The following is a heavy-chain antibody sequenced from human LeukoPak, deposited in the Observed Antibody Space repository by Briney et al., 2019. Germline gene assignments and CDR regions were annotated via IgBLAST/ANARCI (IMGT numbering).Heavy chain of an antibody. CDR3: ARVSVVDTYYYYYGMDV. J-gene: IGHJ6*02. V-gene: IGHV1-69*01. D-gene: IGHD5-18*01. Sequence: SVKVSCKASGGTFSSYAISWVRQAPGQGLEWMGGIIPIFGTANYAQKFQGRVTITADESTSTAYMELSSLRSEDTAVYYCARVSVVDTYYYYYGMDVWGQGTTVTVSS. CDR1: GGTFSSYA. CDR2: IIPIFGTA.